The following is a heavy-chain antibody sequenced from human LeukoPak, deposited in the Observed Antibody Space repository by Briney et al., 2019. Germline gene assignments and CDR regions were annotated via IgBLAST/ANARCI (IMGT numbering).Heavy chain of an antibody. D-gene: IGHD5-24*01. V-gene: IGHV1-46*01. Sequence: ASVKVSCKASGYTFTSYYMHWVRQAPGQGLEWMGIINPSGGSTSYAQKFQGRVTVTRDTSTSTVYMELSSLRSEDTAVYYCAREPPDGYKNTETSYFDYWGQGTLVTVSS. CDR2: INPSGGST. CDR3: AREPPDGYKNTETSYFDY. CDR1: GYTFTSYY. J-gene: IGHJ4*02.